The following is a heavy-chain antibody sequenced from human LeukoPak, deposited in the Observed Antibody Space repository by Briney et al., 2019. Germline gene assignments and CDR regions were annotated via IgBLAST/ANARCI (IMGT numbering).Heavy chain of an antibody. CDR1: GFTFSSYG. D-gene: IGHD6-19*01. J-gene: IGHJ3*02. CDR3: AKVKRGSGWYGLWDAFDI. Sequence: GGSLRLSCAASGFTFSSYGMHWVRQAPGKGLEWVAVIWYDGSNKYYADSVKGRFTISRDNSKNSLHLQMNSLRTEDTALYYCAKVKRGSGWYGLWDAFDIWGQGTMVTVSS. CDR2: IWYDGSNK. V-gene: IGHV3-33*03.